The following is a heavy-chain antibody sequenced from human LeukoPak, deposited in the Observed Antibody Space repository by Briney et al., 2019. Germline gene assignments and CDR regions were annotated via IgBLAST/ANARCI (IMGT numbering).Heavy chain of an antibody. CDR1: GGSISSGGYY. D-gene: IGHD3-10*01. Sequence: SETLSLTCTVSGGSISSGGYYWSWIRQHPGKGLEWIGYIYYSGSTYYNPSLKSRVTISVDTSKNQFSLKLSSVTAADTAVYYCARERNARFNYYYGSGSYYDWGQGTLVTVSS. V-gene: IGHV4-31*03. CDR2: IYYSGST. CDR3: ARERNARFNYYYGSGSYYD. J-gene: IGHJ4*02.